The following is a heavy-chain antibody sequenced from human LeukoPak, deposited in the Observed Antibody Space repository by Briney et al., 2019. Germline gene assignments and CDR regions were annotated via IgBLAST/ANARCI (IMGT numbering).Heavy chain of an antibody. CDR1: GFTFSSYT. CDR2: ISGSGGST. V-gene: IGHV3-23*01. J-gene: IGHJ4*02. D-gene: IGHD2-2*01. Sequence: GGSLRLSCAASGFTFSSYTMSWVRQAPGKGLEWVSAISGSGGSTYYADSVKGRFTISRDNSKNTLYLQMNSLRAEDTAVYYCARTVVVPAATLDYWGQGTLVSVSS. CDR3: ARTVVVPAATLDY.